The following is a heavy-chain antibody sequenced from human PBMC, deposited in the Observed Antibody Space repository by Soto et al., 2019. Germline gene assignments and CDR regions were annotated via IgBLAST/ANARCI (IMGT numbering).Heavy chain of an antibody. D-gene: IGHD6-13*01. CDR3: ARGYSSSWYGGDY. J-gene: IGHJ4*02. CDR1: GFTFSSYG. V-gene: IGHV3-33*01. Sequence: QVQLVESGGGVVQPRRSLRLSCAASGFTFSSYGMHWVRQAPGKGLEWVAVIWYDGSNKYYADSVKGRFTISRDNSKNTLYLQMNSLRAEDTAVYYCARGYSSSWYGGDYWGQGTLVTVSS. CDR2: IWYDGSNK.